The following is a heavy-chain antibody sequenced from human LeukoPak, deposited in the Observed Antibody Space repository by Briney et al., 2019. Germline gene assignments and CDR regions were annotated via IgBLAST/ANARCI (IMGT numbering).Heavy chain of an antibody. CDR2: ISGSGGGT. V-gene: IGHV3-23*01. J-gene: IGHJ4*02. CDR1: GFTFSTYG. D-gene: IGHD6-13*01. Sequence: PGGSLRLSCAASGFTFSTYGMSWVRQAPGKGLEWVSAISGSGGGTYFADSVKGRFTISRGNSKNTLFLQMDSLRADDTAVYYCAKHSSSWHYFDYWGQGTRVTVSS. CDR3: AKHSSSWHYFDY.